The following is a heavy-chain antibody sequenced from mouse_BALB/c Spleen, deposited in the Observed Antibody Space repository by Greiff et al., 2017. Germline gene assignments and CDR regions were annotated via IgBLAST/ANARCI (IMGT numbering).Heavy chain of an antibody. Sequence: QVQLKESGPGLVAPSQSLSITCTVSGFSLTSYGVHWVRQPPGKGLEWLGVIWAGGSTNYNSALMSRLSISKDNSKSQVFLKMNSLQTDDTAMYYCARAKMGQQRYYFDDWGQGTTLTVSS. J-gene: IGHJ2*01. CDR3: ARAKMGQQRYYFDD. CDR2: IWAGGST. D-gene: IGHD1-3*01. CDR1: GFSLTSYG. V-gene: IGHV2-9*02.